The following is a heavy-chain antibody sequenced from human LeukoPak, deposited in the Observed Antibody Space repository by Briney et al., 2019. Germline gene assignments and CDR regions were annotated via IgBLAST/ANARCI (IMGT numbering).Heavy chain of an antibody. V-gene: IGHV3-23*01. CDR1: GFTFSSYA. CDR3: ARGYSPYSSLMGWFDP. J-gene: IGHJ5*02. D-gene: IGHD6-6*01. Sequence: GGSLRLSCAASGFTFSSYAMSWVRQAPGKGLEWVSAISGSGGSTYYADSVKGRFTISRDNSKNTLYLQMNSLRAEDTAVYYCARGYSPYSSLMGWFDPWGQGTLVTVSS. CDR2: ISGSGGST.